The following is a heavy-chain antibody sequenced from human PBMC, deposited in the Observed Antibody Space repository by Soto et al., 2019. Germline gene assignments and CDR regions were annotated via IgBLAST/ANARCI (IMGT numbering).Heavy chain of an antibody. J-gene: IGHJ4*02. Sequence: QVQLVESGGGLVKPGGSLRLSCAASGFSFSDYYMNWIRQAPGKGLEWLSYISSTATYTNYADSVRGRFTISRDSAKNSLYLDMNGLRAEDPAVYYCARARLVVEGRFDYWGQGTLVTVSS. D-gene: IGHD3-22*01. CDR3: ARARLVVEGRFDY. V-gene: IGHV3-11*06. CDR2: ISSTATYT. CDR1: GFSFSDYY.